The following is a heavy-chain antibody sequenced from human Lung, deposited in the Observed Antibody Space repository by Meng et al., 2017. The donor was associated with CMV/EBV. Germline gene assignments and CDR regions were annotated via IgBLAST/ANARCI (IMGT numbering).Heavy chain of an antibody. V-gene: IGHV1-69*01. CDR2: IIPMFGTV. CDR3: ARGSAVGAMGCDY. J-gene: IGHJ4*02. D-gene: IGHD1-26*01. CDR1: GGSSSSYT. Sequence: KASGGSSSSYTFSWVRQAPGQGLEWMGEIIPMFGTVNSAQKFQGRVTITADESTTTAYMDLSSLRSDDTALYFCARGSAVGAMGCDYWGQGTLVTVSS.